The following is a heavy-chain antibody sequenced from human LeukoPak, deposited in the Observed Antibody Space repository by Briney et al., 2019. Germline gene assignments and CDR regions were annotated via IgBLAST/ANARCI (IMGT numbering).Heavy chain of an antibody. CDR3: AKAVALGFDY. Sequence: GGSLRLSCAASGFTFSSYAMSWVRQAPGKGLEWVSAITGSGISTYYADSVKGRFTISRDNSKNTLYLQMTSLRAEDTAVYYCAKAVALGFDYWGQGTLVNVSS. V-gene: IGHV3-23*01. CDR2: ITGSGIST. J-gene: IGHJ4*02. D-gene: IGHD2-21*01. CDR1: GFTFSSYA.